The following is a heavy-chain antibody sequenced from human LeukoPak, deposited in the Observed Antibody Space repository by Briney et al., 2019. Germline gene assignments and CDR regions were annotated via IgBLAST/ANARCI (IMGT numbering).Heavy chain of an antibody. J-gene: IGHJ4*02. CDR2: VNHSGSP. CDR3: ARGRVHSGSGRRGDYFDY. CDR1: GGSLTGFY. Sequence: SQSRSPAWALYGGSLTGFYCGCIRQPPRDGLEWNGEVNHSGSPNSNTSLKSQVTLPVNTSKGQFSLKMSSVTAADTAVYYCARGRVHSGSGRRGDYFDYWGQGTLVTVSS. V-gene: IGHV4-34*01. D-gene: IGHD3-10*01.